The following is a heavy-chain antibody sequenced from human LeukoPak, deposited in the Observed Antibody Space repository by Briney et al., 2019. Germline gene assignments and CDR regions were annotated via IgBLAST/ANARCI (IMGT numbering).Heavy chain of an antibody. D-gene: IGHD3-22*01. J-gene: IGHJ4*02. CDR1: GGTFSSYA. V-gene: IGHV1-69*05. CDR3: ATDYYYDSSGYPGFLDY. Sequence: SVKVSCKASGGTFSSYAISWVRQAPGQGLGWMGGIIPIFGTANYAQKFQGRVTITTDESTSTAYMELSSLRSEDTAVYYCATDYYYDSSGYPGFLDYWGQGTLVTVSS. CDR2: IIPIFGTA.